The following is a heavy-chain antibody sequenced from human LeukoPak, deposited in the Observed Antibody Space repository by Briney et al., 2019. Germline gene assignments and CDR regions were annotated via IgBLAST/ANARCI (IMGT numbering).Heavy chain of an antibody. CDR2: INPNSGGT. D-gene: IGHD3-16*01. V-gene: IGHV1-2*04. J-gene: IGHJ4*01. CDR3: ARGRRILGGPENAGDFFDF. Sequence: ASVKVSCKASGYTFTGYYMHWVRQAPGQGLEWMGWINPNSGGTNYAQKFQGWVTMTRDTSISTAYMELTGLESDDTAVYYCARGRRILGGPENAGDFFDFWGQGSLVTVSS. CDR1: GYTFTGYY.